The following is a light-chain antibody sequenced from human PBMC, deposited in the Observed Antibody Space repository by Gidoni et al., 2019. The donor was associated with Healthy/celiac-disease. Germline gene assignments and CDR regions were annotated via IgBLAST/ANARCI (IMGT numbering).Light chain of an antibody. CDR2: EVS. CDR3: SSYTSSSTPYV. Sequence: QSALTQPVSVSGSPGQSITISCTGTSSDVGGYNYVSWYQQHPGKAPKLMIYEVSNRPSGVSNRFSGSKSGNTASLTISGLQAEDEADYYCSSYTSSSTPYVFGTGTKVTVL. J-gene: IGLJ1*01. V-gene: IGLV2-14*01. CDR1: SSDVGGYNY.